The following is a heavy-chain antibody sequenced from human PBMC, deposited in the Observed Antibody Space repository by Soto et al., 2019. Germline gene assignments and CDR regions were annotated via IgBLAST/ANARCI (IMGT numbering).Heavy chain of an antibody. J-gene: IGHJ4*02. D-gene: IGHD3-9*01. Sequence: GGSLRLSCAASGFTFSSYAMSWVRQAPGKGLEWVSAISGSGGSTYYADSVKGRFTISRDNSKNTLYLQMNSLRAEDTAVYYCAKGMQAYYDILTGPNYFDYWGQGTLVTVSS. CDR3: AKGMQAYYDILTGPNYFDY. CDR2: ISGSGGST. CDR1: GFTFSSYA. V-gene: IGHV3-23*01.